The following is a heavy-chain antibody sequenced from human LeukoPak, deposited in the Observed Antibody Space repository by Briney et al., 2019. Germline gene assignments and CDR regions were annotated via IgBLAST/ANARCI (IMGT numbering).Heavy chain of an antibody. CDR2: ITSSSSTI. CDR3: ASGGYCSSTSCYNYYYYMDV. CDR1: GFPFSSYS. Sequence: PGGTLRLSCAASGFPFSSYSMNWVRHAPATGLDWLSYITSSSSTISYADSVKGRFTISRDNAKNSLYLQMNSLRAEDTAVYYCASGGYCSSTSCYNYYYYMDVWGKGTTVTVSS. J-gene: IGHJ6*03. V-gene: IGHV3-48*01. D-gene: IGHD2-2*02.